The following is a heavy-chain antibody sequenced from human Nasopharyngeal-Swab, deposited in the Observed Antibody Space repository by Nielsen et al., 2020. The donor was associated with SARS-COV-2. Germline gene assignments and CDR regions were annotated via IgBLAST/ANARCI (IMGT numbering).Heavy chain of an antibody. CDR3: ARGRGGLRLITMILTESINDY. CDR2: MNPNSGNT. V-gene: IGHV1-8*01. D-gene: IGHD3-22*01. Sequence: ASVKVSCKASGYTFTRKEMKGGGRGRGRVGEGVVWMNPNSGNTGYAQKFQGRVTMTRNTSISTAYMELSSLRSEDTAVYYCARGRGGLRLITMILTESINDYWGQGTLVTVSS. J-gene: IGHJ4*02. CDR1: GYTFTRKE.